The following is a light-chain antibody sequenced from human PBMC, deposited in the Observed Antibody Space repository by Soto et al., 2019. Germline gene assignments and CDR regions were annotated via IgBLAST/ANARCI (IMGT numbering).Light chain of an antibody. CDR1: SSDVGGYDY. Sequence: QSALTQPRSVSGSPGQSVAISCAGTSSDVGGYDYVSWYQQHPGKAPKLMIYDVNKRPSGVPDRFSGSKSGNTASLTISGLQVDDEADYCCGSYAGSNTWVFGGGTKLTVL. J-gene: IGLJ3*02. CDR2: DVN. CDR3: GSYAGSNTWV. V-gene: IGLV2-11*01.